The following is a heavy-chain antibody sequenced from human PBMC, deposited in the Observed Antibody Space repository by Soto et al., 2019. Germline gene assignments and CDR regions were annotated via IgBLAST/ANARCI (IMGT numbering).Heavy chain of an antibody. CDR1: GGSISSYY. J-gene: IGHJ6*02. Sequence: PSETLSLTCTVSGGSISSYYWSWIRQPPGKGLEWIGYIYYSGSTNYNPSLKSRVTISVDTYKNQFSLKLSSVTAADTAVYYCARDHSLGKIGYYYGMDVWGQGTTVTVTS. D-gene: IGHD2-21*01. V-gene: IGHV4-59*01. CDR2: IYYSGST. CDR3: ARDHSLGKIGYYYGMDV.